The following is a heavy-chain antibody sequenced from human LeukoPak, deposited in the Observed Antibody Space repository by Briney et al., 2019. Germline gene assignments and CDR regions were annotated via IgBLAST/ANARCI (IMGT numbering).Heavy chain of an antibody. J-gene: IGHJ1*01. CDR2: ISGSGGST. CDR3: AKGIAGRPEYFQH. V-gene: IGHV3-23*01. CDR1: GFTLSSYA. D-gene: IGHD6-6*01. Sequence: GGSLRLSCAASGFTLSSYAMSWVRQDPGEGLEWVSAISGSGGSTYYADSVKGRFTISRDNSKNTLYLQMNSLRDEDTAVYYCAKGIAGRPEYFQHWGQGTLVTVSS.